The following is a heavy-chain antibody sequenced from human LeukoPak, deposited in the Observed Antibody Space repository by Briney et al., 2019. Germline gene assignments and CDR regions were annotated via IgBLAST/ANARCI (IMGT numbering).Heavy chain of an antibody. CDR1: GGSISSGDYY. CDR2: IYSSGST. J-gene: IGHJ3*02. CDR3: AGGIFGVVINAFHI. V-gene: IGHV4-30-4*01. D-gene: IGHD3-3*01. Sequence: SQTLSLTCTVSGGSISSGDYYWSWIRQPPGRGLEWIGYIYSSGSTNYNPSLKSRVTISVDTSKNQFSLKLTSVTAADTAVYYCAGGIFGVVINAFHIWGQGTMVTVSS.